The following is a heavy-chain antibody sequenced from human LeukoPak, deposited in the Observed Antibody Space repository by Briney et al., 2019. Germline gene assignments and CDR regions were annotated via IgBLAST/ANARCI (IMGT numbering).Heavy chain of an antibody. CDR2: IIPIFGTA. J-gene: IGHJ4*02. Sequence: ASVKVSCKASGGTFSSYAISWVRQAPGQGLEWMGGIIPIFGTANYAQKFQGRVTITTDESTSTAYMELSSLRSEDTAVYYCATGERYFDWLLPDYWGQGTLVTVSS. V-gene: IGHV1-69*05. CDR1: GGTFSSYA. CDR3: ATGERYFDWLLPDY. D-gene: IGHD3-9*01.